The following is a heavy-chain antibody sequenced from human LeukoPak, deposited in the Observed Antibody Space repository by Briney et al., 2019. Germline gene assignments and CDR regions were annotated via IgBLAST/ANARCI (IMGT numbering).Heavy chain of an antibody. D-gene: IGHD6-19*01. Sequence: SETLSLTCTVSGGSISSSSYYWGWIRQPPGKGLEWIGSIYYSGSTYYNPSLKSRVTISVDTSKNRFSLKLSSVTAADTAVYYCARIAVAGTWWSFFDYWGQGTLVTVSS. CDR1: GGSISSSSYY. J-gene: IGHJ4*02. CDR3: ARIAVAGTWWSFFDY. V-gene: IGHV4-39*01. CDR2: IYYSGST.